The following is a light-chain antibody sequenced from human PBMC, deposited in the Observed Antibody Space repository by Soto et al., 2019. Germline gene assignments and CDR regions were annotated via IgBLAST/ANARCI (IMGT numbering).Light chain of an antibody. J-gene: IGKJ2*01. CDR3: QQYYNIPYT. CDR2: WAS. CDR1: QNILRSANNRNC. Sequence: DIVMTQSPDSLAVSLGERATIHCRSSQNILRSANNRNCLAWYQQKPGQPPNLLIYWASTRESGVPDRFSASGSGTDFTLTISSLQAEDVAVYYCQQYYNIPYTFGQGTKLEIK. V-gene: IGKV4-1*01.